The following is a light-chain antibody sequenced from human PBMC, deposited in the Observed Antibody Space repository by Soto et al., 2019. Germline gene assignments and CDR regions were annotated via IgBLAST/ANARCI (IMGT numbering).Light chain of an antibody. Sequence: SYELTQPASVSVAPGKTARITCGGNNIGGKSVHWYQLKPGQAPVLIIYNDGDRPSGIPERFSGSNSGNTATLTVSWVEAGDEADYYCQVWGSNADPYVLFGGGTKLTVL. J-gene: IGLJ3*02. CDR1: NIGGKS. CDR3: QVWGSNADPYVL. V-gene: IGLV3-21*04. CDR2: NDG.